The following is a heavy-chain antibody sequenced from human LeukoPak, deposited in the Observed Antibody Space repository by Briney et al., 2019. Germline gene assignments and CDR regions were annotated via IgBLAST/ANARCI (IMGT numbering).Heavy chain of an antibody. CDR3: AGYCSGGSCYSENAFDI. CDR2: ISAYNGNT. CDR1: VYTFTSYG. D-gene: IGHD2-15*01. J-gene: IGHJ3*02. Sequence: ASVKVSFKASVYTFTSYGISWVRQAPGQGLEWMGWISAYNGNTNYAQKLQGRVTMTTDTSTSTAYMELRSLRSDDTAVYYCAGYCSGGSCYSENAFDIWGQGTMVTVSS. V-gene: IGHV1-18*01.